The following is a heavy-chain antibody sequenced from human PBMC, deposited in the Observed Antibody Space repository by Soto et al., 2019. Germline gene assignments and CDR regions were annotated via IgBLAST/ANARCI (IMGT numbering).Heavy chain of an antibody. CDR2: ISGSGGGT. Sequence: EVQLLESGGGLVQPGGSLRLSCAASGFTFSSNAMSWVRQAPGKGLEWVSAISGSGGGTYYADSVKGRFTISSDNSKNTLYLQLNSLRAEDTAVYYCAKDKVAGLSFDSWGQGTLVTVSS. D-gene: IGHD6-19*01. CDR3: AKDKVAGLSFDS. CDR1: GFTFSSNA. V-gene: IGHV3-23*01. J-gene: IGHJ4*02.